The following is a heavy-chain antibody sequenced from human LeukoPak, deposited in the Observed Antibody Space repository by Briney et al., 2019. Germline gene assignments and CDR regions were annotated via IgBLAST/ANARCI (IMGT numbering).Heavy chain of an antibody. CDR2: IIPIFGTA. V-gene: IGHV1-69*01. Sequence: ASVKVSFKSYGGTFSSYAIRWVRQARGSGLEWKGGIIPIFGTANNAQNFHVSVTINPDESTSKYYMELSSRRSEDTAVYYCERENQIRNDFWSGYADWFDPWGQGTLVTVSS. CDR1: GGTFSSYA. CDR3: ERENQIRNDFWSGYADWFDP. D-gene: IGHD3-3*01. J-gene: IGHJ5*02.